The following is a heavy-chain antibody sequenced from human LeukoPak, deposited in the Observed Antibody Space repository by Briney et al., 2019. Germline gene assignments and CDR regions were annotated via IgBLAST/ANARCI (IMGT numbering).Heavy chain of an antibody. CDR1: GFRFRNYA. Sequence: GGSLRLSCAASGFRFRNYAMSWVRQAPGRGLEWVSAISDSGGRTYYADFVKGRFTISRDNSENTLFLQMSSLRAEDTATYYCAKHYGSGTYYNYFTYCGQGTLVSVSS. J-gene: IGHJ4*02. D-gene: IGHD3-10*01. CDR3: AKHYGSGTYYNYFTY. CDR2: ISDSGGRT. V-gene: IGHV3-23*01.